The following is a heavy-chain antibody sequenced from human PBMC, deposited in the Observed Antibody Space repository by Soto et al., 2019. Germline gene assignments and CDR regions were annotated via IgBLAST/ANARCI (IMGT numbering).Heavy chain of an antibody. CDR2: ISGSGGIT. CDR3: AKGLLIMVRKVIIPPQYYYGMDV. J-gene: IGHJ6*02. D-gene: IGHD3-10*01. Sequence: HLLESGGDSVQPGGSLRLSCAASGFTFGDHAMSWVRQAPGKGLEWVSVISGSGGITYYADSVKGRFTISRDNSKNTLYLQMNSLRAEDTAVYYCAKGLLIMVRKVIIPPQYYYGMDVWGQGTTITVSS. V-gene: IGHV3-23*01. CDR1: GFTFGDHA.